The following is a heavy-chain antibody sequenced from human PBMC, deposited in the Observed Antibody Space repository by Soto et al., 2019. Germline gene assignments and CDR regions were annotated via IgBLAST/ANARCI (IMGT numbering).Heavy chain of an antibody. CDR3: AKDPGKGVLRGLPRRY. CDR2: ISYDGSNK. D-gene: IGHD3-10*01. J-gene: IGHJ4*02. CDR1: GFTFSSYG. Sequence: LRLSCAASGFTFSSYGMHWVRQAPGKGLEWVAIISYDGSNKYYADSVKGRFTISRDNSKNTLYLQMNSLRAEDTAVFYCAKDPGKGVLRGLPRRYWGQGILVTVSS. V-gene: IGHV3-30*18.